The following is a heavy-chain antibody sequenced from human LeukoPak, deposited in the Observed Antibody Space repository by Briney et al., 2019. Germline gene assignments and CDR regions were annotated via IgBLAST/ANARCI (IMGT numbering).Heavy chain of an antibody. CDR1: GGSISNYY. D-gene: IGHD5-12*01. J-gene: IGHJ5*02. CDR2: IYSSGTT. CDR3: ASGFSGYDP. V-gene: IGHV4-4*07. Sequence: SETLSLTCTVSGGSISNYYWSWIRQPAGKGLEWIGRIYSSGTTIYNPSLKSRVTMSVDTSKNQFSLKLSSVTAADTAVYFCASGFSGYDPWGQGTLVTVPS.